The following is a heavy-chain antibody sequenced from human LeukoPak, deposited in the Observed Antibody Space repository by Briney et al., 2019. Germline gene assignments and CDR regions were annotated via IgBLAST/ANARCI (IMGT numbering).Heavy chain of an antibody. CDR3: ASTDCSGGSCYAFDI. CDR2: TSGSGGSR. D-gene: IGHD2-15*01. CDR1: GFTFSSYA. V-gene: IGHV3-23*01. J-gene: IGHJ3*02. Sequence: PGGSLRLSCAASGFTFSSYAMSWVRQAPGKGLEWVAVTSGSGGSRYYADSVKGRFTISRDNSKNTLYLQMNSLRAEDTAVYYCASTDCSGGSCYAFDIWGQGTMVTVSS.